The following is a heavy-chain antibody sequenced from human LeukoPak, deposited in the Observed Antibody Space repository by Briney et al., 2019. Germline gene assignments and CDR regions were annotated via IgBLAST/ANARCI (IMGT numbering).Heavy chain of an antibody. V-gene: IGHV3-48*02. CDR2: ISRDSITT. Sequence: GGSLSLSCAASGFTFSFYNMNWVRQAPGKGLEWVSYISRDSITTYYADSVKGRFTISRGNAKNSLYLQMNSLRDEDTAVYFCARDLLDYWGQGTLVTVSS. CDR3: ARDLLDY. J-gene: IGHJ4*02. CDR1: GFTFSFYN.